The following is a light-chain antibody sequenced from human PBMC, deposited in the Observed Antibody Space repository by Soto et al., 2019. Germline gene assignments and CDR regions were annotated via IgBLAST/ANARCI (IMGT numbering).Light chain of an antibody. J-gene: IGKJ1*01. V-gene: IGKV3-20*01. CDR3: QQYGTSPQT. CDR1: QSLSSAY. CDR2: AAS. Sequence: EIVLTQSPDTLSLSPGERATLSCRASQSLSSAYLVWYQQKPGQAPRLLMFAASSRATGTPDRFSGSGSGTDFTLTISRLEPEDFAVYYCQQYGTSPQTFGQGTKVEI.